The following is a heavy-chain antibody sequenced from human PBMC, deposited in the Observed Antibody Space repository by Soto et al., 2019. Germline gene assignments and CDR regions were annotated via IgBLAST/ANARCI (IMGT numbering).Heavy chain of an antibody. CDR2: ISYDGSNK. CDR3: AKDRVAAADYYYYGMDV. J-gene: IGHJ6*02. D-gene: IGHD6-13*01. V-gene: IGHV3-30*18. Sequence: QVQLVESGGGVVQPGRSLRLSCAASGFTFSSYGMHWVRQAPGKGLEWGAVISYDGSNKYYADSVKGRFTISRDNSKNTLYLQMNSLRAEDTAVYYCAKDRVAAADYYYYGMDVWGQGTTVTVSS. CDR1: GFTFSSYG.